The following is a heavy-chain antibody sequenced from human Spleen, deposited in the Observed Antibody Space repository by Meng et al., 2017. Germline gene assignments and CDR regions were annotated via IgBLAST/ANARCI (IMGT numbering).Heavy chain of an antibody. Sequence: GESLKISCEGTGFTFTNAWMTWVRQVPGKRLEWVGRIKSKPDGETTDYAAPVKGRFIISRDDSKNTVYLQMNSLKTDDTAVYYFTTVTEGRGENSGAGHWGHGTLVTVSS. J-gene: IGHJ4*01. CDR2: IKSKPDGETT. CDR1: GFTFTNAW. CDR3: TTVTEGRGENSGAGH. D-gene: IGHD4-23*01. V-gene: IGHV3-15*01.